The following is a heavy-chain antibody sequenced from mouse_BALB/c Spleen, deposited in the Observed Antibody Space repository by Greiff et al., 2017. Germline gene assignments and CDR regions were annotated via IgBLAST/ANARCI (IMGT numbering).Heavy chain of an antibody. V-gene: IGHV5-6*02. D-gene: IGHD2-3*01. CDR1: GFTFSSYG. J-gene: IGHJ3*01. CDR2: ISSGGSYT. Sequence: EVKVVESGGDLVKPGGSLNISCAASGFTFSSYGMSWVRQTPDKRLEWVATISSGGSYTYYPASVKGRFTISRDNAKNTLYLQMSSLKSEDTAMYYGARRDDGYYGGFAYWGQGTLVTVSA. CDR3: ARRDDGYYGGFAY.